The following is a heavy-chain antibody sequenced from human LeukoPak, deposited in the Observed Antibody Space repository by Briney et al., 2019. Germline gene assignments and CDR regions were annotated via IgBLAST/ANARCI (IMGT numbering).Heavy chain of an antibody. V-gene: IGHV3-7*01. J-gene: IGHJ3*02. CDR1: GFSLSSHW. Sequence: GGSLRLSCAASGFSLSSHWMSWVRQAPGKGLEWVASIKYDGSEKRYVDSVRGRFTISRDNARNSLYLQMSSLSAEDTAVYHCARLGNRIVGGHYAFGTWGQGKM. CDR2: IKYDGSEK. CDR3: ARLGNRIVGGHYAFGT. D-gene: IGHD1-26*01.